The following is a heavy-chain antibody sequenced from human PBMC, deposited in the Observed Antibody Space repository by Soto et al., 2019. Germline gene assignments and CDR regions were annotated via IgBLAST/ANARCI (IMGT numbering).Heavy chain of an antibody. CDR2: IKGDGIET. CDR1: GSTFSRKL. V-gene: IGHV3-74*01. J-gene: IGHJ6*04. D-gene: IGHD3-16*01. CDR3: SLGGEFVSYMDV. Sequence: EVQLVESGGGLVQPGGSLRLSCAASGSTFSRKLMHWVRQAPGKGLVWVSRIKGDGIETNYADSVKGRFTISRDNAKSTLYLQMNSLSADDTAVYYCSLGGEFVSYMDVWGKGTTVTVSS.